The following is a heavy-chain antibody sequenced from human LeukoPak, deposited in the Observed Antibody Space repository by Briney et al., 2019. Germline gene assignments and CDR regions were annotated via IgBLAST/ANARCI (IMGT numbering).Heavy chain of an antibody. Sequence: MPSQTLSLTCAVSGGSISSGGYSWSWIRQPPGKGLEWIGRIYTSGSTNYNPSLKSRVTMSVDTSKNQFSLKLSSVTAADTAVYYCATYSSSWYKGGYFQHWGQGTLVTVSS. CDR2: IYTSGST. CDR3: ATYSSSWYKGGYFQH. D-gene: IGHD6-13*01. J-gene: IGHJ1*01. V-gene: IGHV4-61*02. CDR1: GGSISSGGYS.